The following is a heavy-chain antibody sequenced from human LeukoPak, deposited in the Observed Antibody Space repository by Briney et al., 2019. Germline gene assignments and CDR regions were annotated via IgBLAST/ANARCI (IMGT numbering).Heavy chain of an antibody. V-gene: IGHV4-39*07. CDR3: ARAYYYDSSGYSLPGHAEYFQH. CDR1: GGSISSSSYY. CDR2: IYYSGST. J-gene: IGHJ1*01. Sequence: PSETLSLTCTVSGGSISSSSYYWGWIRQPPGKGLEWIGSIYYSGSTYYNPSLKSRVTISVDTSKNQFSLKLSSVTAADTAVYYCARAYYYDSSGYSLPGHAEYFQHWGQGTLVTVSS. D-gene: IGHD3-22*01.